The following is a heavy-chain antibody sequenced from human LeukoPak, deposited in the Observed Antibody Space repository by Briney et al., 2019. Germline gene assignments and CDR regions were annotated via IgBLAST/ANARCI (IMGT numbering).Heavy chain of an antibody. Sequence: NAGGSLRLSCAASGFTFSSYSMNWVRQAPGKGLEWVSSISSSSSYIYYADSVKGRFTISRDNAKNSLYLQMNSLRAEDTAVYYCARDVAAAGSLDPCDYWGQGTLVTVSS. CDR1: GFTFSSYS. V-gene: IGHV3-21*01. D-gene: IGHD6-13*01. CDR3: ARDVAAAGSLDPCDY. CDR2: ISSSSSYI. J-gene: IGHJ4*02.